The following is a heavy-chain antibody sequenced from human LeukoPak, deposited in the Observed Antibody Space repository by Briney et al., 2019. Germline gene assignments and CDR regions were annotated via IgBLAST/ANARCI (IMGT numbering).Heavy chain of an antibody. CDR3: AKGRITIFPLDY. D-gene: IGHD3-9*01. Sequence: GGSLRLSCAASGFTFSSYGMHWVRQAPGKGLEWVAFIRYDGSNKYYADSVKGRFTISRDNSKNTLYLQMNSLRAGDTAVYYCAKGRITIFPLDYWGQGTLVTVSS. J-gene: IGHJ4*02. CDR2: IRYDGSNK. CDR1: GFTFSSYG. V-gene: IGHV3-30*02.